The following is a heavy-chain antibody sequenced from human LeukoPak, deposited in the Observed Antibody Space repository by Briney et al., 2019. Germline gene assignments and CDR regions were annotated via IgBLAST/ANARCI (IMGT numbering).Heavy chain of an antibody. CDR2: IIPIFGTA. D-gene: IGHD3-22*01. J-gene: IGHJ4*02. V-gene: IGHV1-69*05. CDR3: ARGSSSYYYDSSGYYELDY. Sequence: SLKVSCKASICTFSSYAISWVRQAPGQGLEWMGRIIPIFGTANYAQKFQGRVTITTDESTSTAYMELSSLRSEDTAAYYCARGSSSYYYDSSGYYELDYWGQGTLVTVSS. CDR1: ICTFSSYA.